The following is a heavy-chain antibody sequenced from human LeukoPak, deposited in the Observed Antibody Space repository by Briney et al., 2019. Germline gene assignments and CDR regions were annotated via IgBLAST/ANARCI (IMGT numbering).Heavy chain of an antibody. J-gene: IGHJ5*02. CDR1: GYAFTAYY. D-gene: IGHD6-19*01. V-gene: IGHV1-46*01. Sequence: ASVKVSCKASGYAFTAYYIHWVRQAPGQGLEWMGTINPSGGSTTYAQKFQGRVTMTRDTSTSTIYMELNSLTSEDTAMYYCARRNHVAGTGGWFDPWGHGTLVTVSS. CDR2: INPSGGST. CDR3: ARRNHVAGTGGWFDP.